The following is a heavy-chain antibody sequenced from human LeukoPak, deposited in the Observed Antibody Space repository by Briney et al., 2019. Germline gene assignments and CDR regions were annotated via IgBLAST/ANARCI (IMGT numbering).Heavy chain of an antibody. J-gene: IGHJ4*02. CDR2: ISWNSGSI. V-gene: IGHV3-9*01. CDR1: GFTFDDYA. CDR3: AKASPSGFDY. Sequence: QTGGSLRLSCAASGFTFDDYAMHWVRQAPGKGLEWVSGISWNSGSIGYADSVKGRFTISRDNAKNSLYLQMNSLRAEDTALYYCAKASPSGFDYWGQGTLVTVSS.